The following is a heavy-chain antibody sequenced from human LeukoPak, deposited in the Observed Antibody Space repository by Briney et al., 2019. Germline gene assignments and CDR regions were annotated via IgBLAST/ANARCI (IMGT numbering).Heavy chain of an antibody. D-gene: IGHD6-19*01. CDR3: AKRIYGWYQIDY. J-gene: IGHJ4*02. CDR1: GFSFSDYA. Sequence: GGSLRLSCAASGFSFSDYAMTWDRQAPGKGLEWVSAITGPGEGSFYADSVKGRFTMSRDNSKNTVYLQMHSLRVEDTAVYFCAKRIYGWYQIDYWGQGTLVTVSS. V-gene: IGHV3-23*01. CDR2: ITGPGEGS.